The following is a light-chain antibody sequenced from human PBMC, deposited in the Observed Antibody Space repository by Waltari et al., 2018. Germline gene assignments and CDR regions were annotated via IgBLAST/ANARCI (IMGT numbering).Light chain of an antibody. CDR2: KAS. CDR1: QNIDTW. J-gene: IGKJ5*01. CDR3: QQYSSFPIT. V-gene: IGKV1-5*03. Sequence: TCQASQNIDTWLAWYQQKPVKAPKLLIFKASNLESGVPSKFSGSGSGTEFTLTISTLEPDDFATYYCQQYSSFPITFGHGTRLEIK.